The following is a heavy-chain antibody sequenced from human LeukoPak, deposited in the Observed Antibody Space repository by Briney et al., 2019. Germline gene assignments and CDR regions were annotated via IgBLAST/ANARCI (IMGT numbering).Heavy chain of an antibody. Sequence: PGESLKISCKGSGYSFTSYWIGSVRQMPGKGLEWMGIIYPGDSDTRYSPSFQGQVTISADKSISTAYLQWSSLKASDTAMYYCARRGIAAAGTNWFDPWGQGTLVTVSS. CDR1: GYSFTSYW. CDR3: ARRGIAAAGTNWFDP. D-gene: IGHD6-13*01. J-gene: IGHJ5*02. CDR2: IYPGDSDT. V-gene: IGHV5-51*03.